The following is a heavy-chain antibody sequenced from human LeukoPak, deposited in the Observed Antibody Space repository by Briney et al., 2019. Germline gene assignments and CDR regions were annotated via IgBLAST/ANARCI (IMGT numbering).Heavy chain of an antibody. CDR3: AKDGTNGGSYFDY. D-gene: IGHD2-8*01. CDR1: GFTFSSYA. CDR2: ISGSGGST. Sequence: PGGSLRLSCASSGFTFSSYAMSWVGQAPGKGLEWCSVISGSGGSTYYADSVKGRFTISRDNSKNTLYLQMNSLRAEDTAVYYCAKDGTNGGSYFDYWGQGTLVTVSS. V-gene: IGHV3-23*01. J-gene: IGHJ4*02.